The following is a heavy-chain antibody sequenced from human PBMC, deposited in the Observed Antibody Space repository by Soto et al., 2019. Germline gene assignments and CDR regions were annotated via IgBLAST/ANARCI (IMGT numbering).Heavy chain of an antibody. J-gene: IGHJ6*03. CDR1: GFTVSSNY. V-gene: IGHV3-66*01. D-gene: IGHD2-15*01. Sequence: GESLRLSCAASGFTVSSNYMSWVRQAPGQGLEWVSVIYSGGSTYYADSVKGRFTISRDNSKNTLYLQMNSLRAEDTAVYYCARNSGYCSGGSCYKGDYYYYMDVWGKGT. CDR3: ARNSGYCSGGSCYKGDYYYYMDV. CDR2: IYSGGST.